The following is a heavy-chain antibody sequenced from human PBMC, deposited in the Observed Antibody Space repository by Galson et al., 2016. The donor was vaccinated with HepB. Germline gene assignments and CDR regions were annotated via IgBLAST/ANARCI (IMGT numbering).Heavy chain of an antibody. Sequence: SLRLSCAASGFTFSSYALHWVRQAPGKGLEWVAVISYDGGNEYYADSVKGRFTISRDNSENTLYLQMNSLRPEDTAVYYCVRYETRGYYDDYWGQGTLVTVSA. J-gene: IGHJ4*02. CDR3: VRYETRGYYDDY. D-gene: IGHD3-22*01. V-gene: IGHV3-30*04. CDR1: GFTFSSYA. CDR2: ISYDGGNE.